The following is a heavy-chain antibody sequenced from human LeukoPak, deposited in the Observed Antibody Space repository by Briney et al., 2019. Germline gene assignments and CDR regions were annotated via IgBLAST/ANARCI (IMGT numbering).Heavy chain of an antibody. D-gene: IGHD3-22*01. V-gene: IGHV4-4*07. CDR3: ARDSYYYDSSGYYRFDY. Sequence: SETLSLTCTVSGVPISSYFWSWIWQPAGKGLEWIGRIFTSESTNYNPSLKSRVTMSVDTSKNQFSLKLRSVTAADTAVYYCARDSYYYDSSGYYRFDYWGQGTLVTVSS. J-gene: IGHJ4*02. CDR2: IFTSEST. CDR1: GVPISSYF.